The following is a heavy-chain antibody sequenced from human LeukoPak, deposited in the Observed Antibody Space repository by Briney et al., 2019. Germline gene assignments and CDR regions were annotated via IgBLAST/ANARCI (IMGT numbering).Heavy chain of an antibody. Sequence: ASVKVSCKASGYTFIGDYIHWVRQAPGQGLEWMGIINPGGRSTSYAQKFQGRVTMTRDTSTSTVYMELSSLRSEDTAVYYCAREIGPIQLHLWGSAFDYWGQGTLVTVSS. V-gene: IGHV1-46*01. CDR1: GYTFIGDY. J-gene: IGHJ4*02. D-gene: IGHD5-24*01. CDR2: INPGGRST. CDR3: AREIGPIQLHLWGSAFDY.